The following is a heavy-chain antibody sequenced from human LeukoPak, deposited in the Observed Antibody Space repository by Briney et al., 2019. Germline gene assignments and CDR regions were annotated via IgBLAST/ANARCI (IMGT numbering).Heavy chain of an antibody. J-gene: IGHJ4*02. CDR2: IKEDGSEK. V-gene: IGHV3-7*01. CDR1: GFTFRRYW. CDR3: ARAYS. Sequence: PGGSLRLSCAASGFTFRRYWMSWVRQAPGKGLEWVAKIKEDGSEKYYLDSVKGRFTISRVNAKSSLYLQMNSLRVEDTAVYYCARAYSWGQGTLVTVSS.